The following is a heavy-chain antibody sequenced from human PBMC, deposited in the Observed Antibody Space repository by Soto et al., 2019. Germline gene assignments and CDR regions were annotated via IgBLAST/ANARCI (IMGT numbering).Heavy chain of an antibody. CDR1: GFTFSSYS. J-gene: IGHJ4*02. CDR3: ARFLSYYYDSSGAFDY. CDR2: ISSSSSYI. Sequence: PGGSLRLSCAASGFTFSSYSMNWVRQAPGRGLEWVSSISSSSSYIYYADSVKGRFTISRDNAKNSLYLQMNSLRAEDTAVYYCARFLSYYYDSSGAFDYWGQGTLVTVSS. V-gene: IGHV3-21*01. D-gene: IGHD3-22*01.